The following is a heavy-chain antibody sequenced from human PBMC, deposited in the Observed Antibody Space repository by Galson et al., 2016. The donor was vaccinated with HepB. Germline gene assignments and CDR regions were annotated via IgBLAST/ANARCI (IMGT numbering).Heavy chain of an antibody. CDR2: IWYDGSNK. J-gene: IGHJ4*02. Sequence: SLRLSCAASGFTFSSYGMHWVRQAPGKGLEWVEVIWYDGSNKYYADSVKGRFTISRDNSKNTLYLQMNSLRAEDTAVYYCARAFSRESGFDYWGQGTLVTVSS. CDR3: ARAFSRESGFDY. V-gene: IGHV3-33*01. CDR1: GFTFSSYG. D-gene: IGHD3-10*01.